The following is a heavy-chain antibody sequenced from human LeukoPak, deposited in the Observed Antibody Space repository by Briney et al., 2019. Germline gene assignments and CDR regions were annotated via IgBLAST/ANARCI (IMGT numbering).Heavy chain of an antibody. J-gene: IGHJ4*02. CDR2: FSFYGSGK. Sequence: PGGALGPSFAAPGFTFSFFGIHWGRPAPRQGGGRVAVFSFYGSGKYYADFVKGRFTISRDNSKNTVYLQMNSLRAEDTAVYYCAKPNCYKTICPTWSPSFFDSWGQGMLVAVSS. V-gene: IGHV3-30*18. CDR1: GFTFSFFG. CDR3: AKPNCYKTICPTWSPSFFDS. D-gene: IGHD2/OR15-2a*01.